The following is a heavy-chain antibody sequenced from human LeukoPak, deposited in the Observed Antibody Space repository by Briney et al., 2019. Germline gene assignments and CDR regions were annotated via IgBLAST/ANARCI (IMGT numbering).Heavy chain of an antibody. J-gene: IGHJ4*02. Sequence: SETLSLTCTVSGGSISSGGYYWSWIRQHPGKGLEWIGYIYYSGGTYYNPSLKSRVTISVDTSKNQFSLKLSSVTAADTAVYYCARSDGSGSYYNVDYWGQGTLVTVSS. V-gene: IGHV4-31*03. CDR3: ARSDGSGSYYNVDY. CDR2: IYYSGGT. D-gene: IGHD3-10*01. CDR1: GGSISSGGYY.